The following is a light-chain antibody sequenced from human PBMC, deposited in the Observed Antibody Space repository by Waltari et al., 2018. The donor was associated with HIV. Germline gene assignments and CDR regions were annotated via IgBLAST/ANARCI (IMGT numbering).Light chain of an antibody. Sequence: QSALTQPASVSGSPGQSITISCDVDDYKYVSWYQHHPGKAPKVIIYDFTNRPSGLSYRFSGSKSGNTATLTISGLQPEDEADYFCASYITSATPVFGGGTKLTVL. CDR1: DVDDYKY. J-gene: IGLJ2*01. CDR3: ASYITSATPV. CDR2: DFT. V-gene: IGLV2-14*01.